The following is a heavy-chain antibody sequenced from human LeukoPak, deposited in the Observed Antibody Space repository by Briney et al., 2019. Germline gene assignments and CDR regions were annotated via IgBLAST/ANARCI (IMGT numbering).Heavy chain of an antibody. Sequence: PGGSLRLSCAASGFTFSSYGMHWVRQAPGKGLEWVAFIRYDGSNKYYADSVKGRFTISRDNSKNTLYLQMNSLRAEDTAVYYRAKDQFSRGWYHFDYWGQGTLVTVSS. V-gene: IGHV3-30*02. CDR1: GFTFSSYG. CDR2: IRYDGSNK. J-gene: IGHJ4*02. D-gene: IGHD6-19*01. CDR3: AKDQFSRGWYHFDY.